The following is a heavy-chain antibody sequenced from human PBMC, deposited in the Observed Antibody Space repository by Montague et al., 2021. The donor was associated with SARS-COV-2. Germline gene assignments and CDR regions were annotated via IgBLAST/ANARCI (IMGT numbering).Heavy chain of an antibody. J-gene: IGHJ3*02. CDR2: IYWDDDK. CDR3: ARRITIYAFDX. CDR1: GFSLSTSGVG. Sequence: PALVKPTQTLTLTCTFSGFSLSTSGVGVGWIRQPPGKALEWLALIYWDDDKRHSPSLKSRLTITKDTSKNQVVLTMTNMDPVDTATYYCARRITIYAFDXWGQGTMVTVSS. V-gene: IGHV2-5*02. D-gene: IGHD3-3*01.